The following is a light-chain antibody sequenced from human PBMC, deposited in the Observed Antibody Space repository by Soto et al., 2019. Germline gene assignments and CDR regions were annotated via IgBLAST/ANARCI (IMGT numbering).Light chain of an antibody. V-gene: IGKV1-5*01. Sequence: DVKLNQSLSTLSASVGDKVKISCRASQTMSGWLAWHQQKPGKAPKLLIYDASSCESGVPSRFSGSGSGTEFTLTITILQPEDVATYYGQQCRDVPLALGVGT. CDR2: DAS. CDR3: QQCRDVPLA. J-gene: IGKJ5*01. CDR1: QTMSGW.